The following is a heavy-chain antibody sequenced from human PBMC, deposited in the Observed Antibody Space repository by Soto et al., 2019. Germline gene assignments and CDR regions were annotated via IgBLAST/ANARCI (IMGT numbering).Heavy chain of an antibody. D-gene: IGHD6-25*01. CDR2: MNPNSGNT. V-gene: IGHV1-8*01. J-gene: IGHJ4*02. Sequence: ASVKVSCKASGYTFTSYDINWVRQATGQGLEWMGWMNPNSGNTGYAQKFQGRVTMTRNASISTAYMELSSLRSENTAVFYCASGLGLSGSLGKYWGQGTLVTVSS. CDR1: GYTFTSYD. CDR3: ASGLGLSGSLGKY.